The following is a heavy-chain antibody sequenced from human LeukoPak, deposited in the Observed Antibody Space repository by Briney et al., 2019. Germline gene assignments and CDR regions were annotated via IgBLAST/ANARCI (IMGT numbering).Heavy chain of an antibody. CDR3: AKDYYDSSGYFWFDP. J-gene: IGHJ5*02. CDR1: GSTFSSYA. CDR2: ISGSGGST. D-gene: IGHD3-22*01. Sequence: GGSLRLSCAASGSTFSSYAMSWVRQAPGKGLEWVSAISGSGGSTYYADSVKGRFTISRDNSKNTLYLQMNSLRAEDTAVYYCAKDYYDSSGYFWFDPWGQGTLVTVSS. V-gene: IGHV3-23*01.